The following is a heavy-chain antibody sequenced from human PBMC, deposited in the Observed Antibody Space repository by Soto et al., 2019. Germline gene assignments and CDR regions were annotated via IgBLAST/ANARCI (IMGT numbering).Heavy chain of an antibody. V-gene: IGHV4-31*03. CDR3: ARDPVGYCSGGSCYGPWFDP. CDR2: IYYSGST. J-gene: IGHJ5*02. CDR1: GGSISSGGYY. Sequence: SETLSLTCTVSGGSISSGGYYWSWIRQHPGKGLEWIGYIYYSGSTYYNPSLKSRVTISVDTSKNQFSLKLSSVTAADTAVYYCARDPVGYCSGGSCYGPWFDPWGQGTLVTVSS. D-gene: IGHD2-15*01.